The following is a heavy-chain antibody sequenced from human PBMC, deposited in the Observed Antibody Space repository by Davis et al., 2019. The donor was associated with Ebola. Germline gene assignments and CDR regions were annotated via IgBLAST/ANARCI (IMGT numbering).Heavy chain of an antibody. V-gene: IGHV5-51*01. CDR3: ARRAASEDILTQ. J-gene: IGHJ4*02. CDR2: IYPGDSDT. Sequence: GESLKISCKGSGYSFTSYWIGWVRQMPGKGLEWMGVIYPGDSDTRYSPSFQGQVTISADKSITTAYLQWSSLKASDTAMFYCARRAASEDILTQWGQGTLVIVSS. CDR1: GYSFTSYW. D-gene: IGHD3-9*01.